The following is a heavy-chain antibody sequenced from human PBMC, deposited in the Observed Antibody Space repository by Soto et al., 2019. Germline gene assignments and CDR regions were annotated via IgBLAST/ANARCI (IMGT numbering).Heavy chain of an antibody. V-gene: IGHV4-31*03. Sequence: PSETLSLTCTVSGGSISSGGYYWSWIRQHPGKGLEWIGYIYYSGSTYYNPSLKSRVTISVDTSKNQFSLKLSSVTAADTAVYYCAGDSLYGGNSVFDYWGQGTLVTVSS. CDR1: GGSISSGGYY. J-gene: IGHJ4*02. CDR3: AGDSLYGGNSVFDY. D-gene: IGHD4-17*01. CDR2: IYYSGST.